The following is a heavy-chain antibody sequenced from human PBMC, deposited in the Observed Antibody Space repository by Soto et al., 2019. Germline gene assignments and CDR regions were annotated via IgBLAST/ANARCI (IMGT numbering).Heavy chain of an antibody. Sequence: QVQLVQSGAEVKKPGSSVKVSCKASGGTFSSYTISWVRQAPGQGLEWMGRIIPILGIANYAQKFQGRVKLPADKSASTAYLELSSLKPEDTAVYYCARRPLGHGDWYFAYWGRGTLVTVSS. CDR2: IIPILGIA. CDR1: GGTFSSYT. J-gene: IGHJ4*02. V-gene: IGHV1-69*02. D-gene: IGHD4-17*01. CDR3: ARRPLGHGDWYFAY.